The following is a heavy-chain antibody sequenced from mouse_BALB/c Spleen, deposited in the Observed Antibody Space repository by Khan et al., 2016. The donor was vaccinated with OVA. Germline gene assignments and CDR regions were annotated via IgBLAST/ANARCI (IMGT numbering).Heavy chain of an antibody. D-gene: IGHD2-12*01. CDR2: IIYSGYT. Sequence: EVQLQESGPSLVKPSQTLSLTCSVTGDSITSGYWNWIRKFPGNKLEYMGNIIYSGYTYYNPSLKSRISITRHTSKNKYYLQLNAVTDKDTSTYYCARSTYRYAFVYWGQGTLVTVSA. V-gene: IGHV3-8*02. CDR3: ARSTYRYAFVY. J-gene: IGHJ3*01. CDR1: GDSITSGY.